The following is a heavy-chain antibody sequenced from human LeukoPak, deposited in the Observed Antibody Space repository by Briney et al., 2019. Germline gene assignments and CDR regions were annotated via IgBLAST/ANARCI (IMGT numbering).Heavy chain of an antibody. CDR3: AKASGEGSNYYFDS. J-gene: IGHJ4*02. D-gene: IGHD5-24*01. V-gene: IGHV3-23*01. CDR1: GFTFSHYA. Sequence: GGSLRLSCAASGFTFSHYAMSWVRQAPGKGLEWVSAISGSSGGTYYADSVKGRFTISRDNSKNTLYLQMNSLRAEDTAVYYCAKASGEGSNYYFDSWGQGTLVTVSS. CDR2: ISGSSGGT.